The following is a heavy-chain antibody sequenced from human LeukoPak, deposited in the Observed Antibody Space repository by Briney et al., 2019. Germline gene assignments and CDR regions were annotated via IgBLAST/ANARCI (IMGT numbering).Heavy chain of an antibody. CDR3: AKLRCCDTIAVL. CDR1: GFTFSTYG. V-gene: IGHV3-23*01. Sequence: GGSLRLSCAASGFTFSTYGMKWVRQAPGKGREGVAGISGGSDRTYYADSVKGRFTISRDSAKNTLSLQMNSLRAEDTAVYYCAKLRCCDTIAVLWGQGTLVTVSS. CDR2: ISGGSDRT. D-gene: IGHD3-10*01. J-gene: IGHJ4*02.